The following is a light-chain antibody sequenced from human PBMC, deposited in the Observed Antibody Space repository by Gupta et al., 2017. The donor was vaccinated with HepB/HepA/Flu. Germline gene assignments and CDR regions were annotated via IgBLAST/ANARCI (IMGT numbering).Light chain of an antibody. V-gene: IGLV1-40*01. CDR3: QSFDSSLSGHIV. CDR2: DNT. CDR1: SPNIGAGYD. Sequence: QSMLTQPPSVSGAPGQRVTIPCTGSSPNIGAGYDVHWYQQLPGTAPKLLIYDNTNRPSGVPDRFSGSKSGTSASLAITGLRAEDEADYYCQSFDSSLSGHIVFGGGTKLTVL. J-gene: IGLJ2*01.